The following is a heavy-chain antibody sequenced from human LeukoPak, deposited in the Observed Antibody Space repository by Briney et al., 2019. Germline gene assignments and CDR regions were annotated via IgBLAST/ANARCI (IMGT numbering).Heavy chain of an antibody. D-gene: IGHD2-15*01. CDR2: LNPHSGGT. CDR3: ARGLRIINGLDV. V-gene: IGHV1-2*02. CDR1: GYTLRDYY. Sequence: AAVKVSCKASGYTLRDYYIYWVRLAPGQGRGWLGWLNPHSGGTNYAQKFQGRVTLTSDTSISTAYMELSLLTSDDTAIYYCARGLRIINGLDVWGQGTTVIVSS. J-gene: IGHJ6*02.